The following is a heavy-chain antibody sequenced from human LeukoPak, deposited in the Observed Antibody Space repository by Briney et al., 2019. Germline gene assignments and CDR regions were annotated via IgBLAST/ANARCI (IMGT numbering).Heavy chain of an antibody. J-gene: IGHJ2*01. CDR1: GGSISSYY. V-gene: IGHV4-59*12. CDR2: IYYSGST. D-gene: IGHD6-13*01. Sequence: SETLSLICTVSGGSISSYYWSRIRQPPGKGLEWIGYIYYSGSTNYNPSLKSRVTISVDTSKNQFSLKLSSVTAADTAVYYCARGEAAAAADWYFDLWGRGTLVTVSS. CDR3: ARGEAAAAADWYFDL.